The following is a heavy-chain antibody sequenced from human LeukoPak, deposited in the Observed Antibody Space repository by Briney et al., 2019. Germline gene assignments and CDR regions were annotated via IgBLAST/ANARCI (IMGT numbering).Heavy chain of an antibody. D-gene: IGHD6-13*01. CDR2: IYHSGST. CDR3: ARVTHEAFERQQPFDY. CDR1: GGSISSGGYY. J-gene: IGHJ4*02. V-gene: IGHV4-30-2*01. Sequence: PSETLSLTCTVSGGSISSGGYYWSWIRQPPGKGLEWIGYIYHSGSTYYNPSLKSRVTISVDRSKNQFSLKLSSVTAADTAVYYCARVTHEAFERQQPFDYWGQGTLVTVSS.